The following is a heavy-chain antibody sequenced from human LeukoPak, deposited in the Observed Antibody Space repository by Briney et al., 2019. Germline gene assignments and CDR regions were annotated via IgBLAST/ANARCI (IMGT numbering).Heavy chain of an antibody. D-gene: IGHD4-17*01. CDR2: INPNSGGT. Sequence: ASVKVSCKASGYTFTGYYMHWVRQAPGQGLEWMGWINPNSGGTNYAQKFQGRVTMTRDTSISTAYMELSRLRSDDTAVYYCAREGDTTSVTTDANWFDPWGQGTLVTVSS. CDR1: GYTFTGYY. V-gene: IGHV1-2*02. J-gene: IGHJ5*02. CDR3: AREGDTTSVTTDANWFDP.